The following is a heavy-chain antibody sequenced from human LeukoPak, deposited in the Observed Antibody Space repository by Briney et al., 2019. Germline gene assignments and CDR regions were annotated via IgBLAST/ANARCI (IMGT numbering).Heavy chain of an antibody. V-gene: IGHV3-7*01. CDR3: ARQVVRYYDSSGYYYFDY. CDR1: GFTFSSYW. Sequence: GGSLRLSCAASGFTFSSYWMSWVRQAPGKGLEWVANIKQDGSEKYYVDSVKGRFTISRDNAKNSLYLQMNSLRAEDTAVYYCARQVVRYYDSSGYYYFDYWGQGTLVTVSS. CDR2: IKQDGSEK. J-gene: IGHJ4*02. D-gene: IGHD3-22*01.